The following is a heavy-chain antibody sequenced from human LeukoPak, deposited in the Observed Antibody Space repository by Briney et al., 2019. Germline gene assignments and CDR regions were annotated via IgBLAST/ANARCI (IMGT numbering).Heavy chain of an antibody. V-gene: IGHV3-13*01. CDR1: GFTFSSFD. CDR3: ARGPPRGKYYYMDV. CDR2: IGTASDT. Sequence: GGSLRLSCAASGFTFSSFDMHWVRQPTGQGLEWVSTIGTASDTYYPGSVEGRFTLSRDNAKNSLYLQMNSLTAGDTAVNYCARGPPRGKYYYMDVWGKGTTVTASS. J-gene: IGHJ6*03. D-gene: IGHD1-1*01.